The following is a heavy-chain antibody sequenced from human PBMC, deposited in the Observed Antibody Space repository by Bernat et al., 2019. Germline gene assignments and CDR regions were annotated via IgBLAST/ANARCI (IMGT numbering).Heavy chain of an antibody. J-gene: IGHJ4*02. V-gene: IGHV3-9*01. CDR2: ISWNSGSI. Sequence: EVQLVESGGGLVQPGRSLRLSCAASGFTFDDYAMHWVRQAPGKGLEWVSGISWNSGSIVYADSVKGRFTISRDNAKNSLYLQMNSLRAEDTALYYCAKGLDYYGSGSYSYWGQGTLVTVSS. CDR1: GFTFDDYA. D-gene: IGHD3-10*01. CDR3: AKGLDYYGSGSYSY.